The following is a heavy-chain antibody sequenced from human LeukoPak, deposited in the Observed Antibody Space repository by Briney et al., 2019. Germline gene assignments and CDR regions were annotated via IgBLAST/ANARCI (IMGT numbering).Heavy chain of an antibody. V-gene: IGHV3-13*01. Sequence: GGSLRLSCAASGFTFSSYDIHWVRQATGKGLEWVSGIGTAGEIYYPGSVKGRFTISRENAKNSLYLQMNSLRAGDTAVYYCARAAYSSTWCSRYFDLWGRGTLVTVSS. J-gene: IGHJ2*01. D-gene: IGHD6-13*01. CDR2: IGTAGEI. CDR1: GFTFSSYD. CDR3: ARAAYSSTWCSRYFDL.